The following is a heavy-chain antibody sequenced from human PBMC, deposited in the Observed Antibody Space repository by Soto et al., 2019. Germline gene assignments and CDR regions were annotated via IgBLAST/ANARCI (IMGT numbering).Heavy chain of an antibody. Sequence: QLQLQESGPGLVKPSETLSLTCTVSGGSISSRSYYWGWIRQPPGKGLEWIGSIYYSGSTYYNPSLKRRVTISVDTSKNQFSLKLSSVTAADTAVYYCAIDPGCSGGSCYYHYWGQGTLVTVSS. CDR2: IYYSGST. D-gene: IGHD2-15*01. CDR1: GGSISSRSYY. CDR3: AIDPGCSGGSCYYHY. J-gene: IGHJ4*02. V-gene: IGHV4-39*01.